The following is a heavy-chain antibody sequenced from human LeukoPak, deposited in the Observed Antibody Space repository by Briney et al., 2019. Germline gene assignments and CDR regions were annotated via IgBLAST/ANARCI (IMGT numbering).Heavy chain of an antibody. V-gene: IGHV3-74*01. CDR1: GFSFSSSW. J-gene: IGHJ4*02. D-gene: IGHD1-26*01. CDR3: ATTGSGSYYDY. CDR2: INDDETST. Sequence: PGGSLRLSCAASGFSFSSSWMHWVRQVPGKGREWVSRINDDETSTTYAESVKGRFTISRDNAKNTLFLQMNSLRAEDTAVYYCATTGSGSYYDYWGQGTLVTVSS.